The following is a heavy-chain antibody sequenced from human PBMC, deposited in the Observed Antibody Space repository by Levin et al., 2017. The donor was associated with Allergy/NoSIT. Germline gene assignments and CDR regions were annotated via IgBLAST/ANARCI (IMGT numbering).Heavy chain of an antibody. Sequence: SGPTLVKPTQTLTLTCTFSGFSLSTSAMCVSWVRPPPGKAPEWLARIDWDDEKFYSPSLRTRLTISKDTSKNQVVLTMTNMDPVDTATYYCARIISVSGWDHDSWGQGTLVTVSS. CDR1: GFSLSTSAMC. CDR2: IDWDDEK. CDR3: ARIISVSGWDHDS. D-gene: IGHD6-19*01. J-gene: IGHJ4*02. V-gene: IGHV2-70*17.